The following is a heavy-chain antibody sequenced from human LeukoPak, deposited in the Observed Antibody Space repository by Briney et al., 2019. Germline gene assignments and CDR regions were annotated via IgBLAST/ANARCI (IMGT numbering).Heavy chain of an antibody. CDR2: IKQDGSEK. CDR3: ARLAPYSSSWYNYYYYMDV. J-gene: IGHJ6*03. V-gene: IGHV3-7*01. D-gene: IGHD6-13*01. Sequence: GGSLRLSCAASGFTFSSYWMSWVRQAPGKGLEWVANIKQDGSEKYYVDSVKGRFTISRDNAKNSLYLQMNSLRAEDTAVYYCARLAPYSSSWYNYYYYMDVWGKGTTVTVSS. CDR1: GFTFSSYW.